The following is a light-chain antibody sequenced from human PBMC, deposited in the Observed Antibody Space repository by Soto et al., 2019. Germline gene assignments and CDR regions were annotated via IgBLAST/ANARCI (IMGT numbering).Light chain of an antibody. V-gene: IGKV3-20*01. CDR3: QQYGGSPRVS. CDR2: GAS. J-gene: IGKJ4*01. Sequence: EIVLTQSPGALSLSPGERATLSCRASQTVIDNYLAWYQQKPGQAPRLLIYGASTRATGIPDRFSGSGSGTDFTLTISRLEPEDFAVYYCQQYGGSPRVSFGGGTKVEIK. CDR1: QTVIDNY.